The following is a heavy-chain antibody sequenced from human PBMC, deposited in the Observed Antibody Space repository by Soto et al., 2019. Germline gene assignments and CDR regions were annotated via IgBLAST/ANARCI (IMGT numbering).Heavy chain of an antibody. CDR2: MNPNSGNT. CDR3: ARSYSSSWYAVHYYYYGMDV. V-gene: IGHV1-8*01. Sequence: QVQLVQSGAEVKKPGASVKVSCKASGYTFTSYDINWVRQATGQGLEWMGWMNPNSGNTGYAQKFQGRVNMTRNTSLSTAYMELSSLRSEGTAVYYCARSYSSSWYAVHYYYYGMDVWGQGTTVTVSS. CDR1: GYTFTSYD. J-gene: IGHJ6*02. D-gene: IGHD6-13*01.